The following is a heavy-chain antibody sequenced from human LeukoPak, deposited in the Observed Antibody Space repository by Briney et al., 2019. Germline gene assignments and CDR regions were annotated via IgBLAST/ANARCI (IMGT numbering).Heavy chain of an antibody. J-gene: IGHJ4*02. CDR3: ARGPRIVGADY. CDR1: GYSFTSYW. Sequence: GESLKISCKGSGYSFTSYWIGWVRQMPGKGLEWMGIIYPGDSDTRYSPPFQGQVTISADKSINTAYLHWSSLRASDTAMYYCARGPRIVGADYWGQGTLVTVSS. D-gene: IGHD1-26*01. CDR2: IYPGDSDT. V-gene: IGHV5-51*01.